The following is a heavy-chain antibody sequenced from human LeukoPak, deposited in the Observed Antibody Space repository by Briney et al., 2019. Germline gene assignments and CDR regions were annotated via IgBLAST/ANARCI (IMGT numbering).Heavy chain of an antibody. Sequence: GGSLRLSCAASGFTFSDYYMSWIRQALGKGLEWVSCISSSGSTIYYADSVKGRLTISRDNAKNSLYLQMNSLRAEDTAVYYCARSDSSSWYSLGAFDIWGQGTIVTVSS. J-gene: IGHJ3*02. CDR3: ARSDSSSWYSLGAFDI. D-gene: IGHD6-13*01. CDR2: ISSSGSTI. CDR1: GFTFSDYY. V-gene: IGHV3-11*01.